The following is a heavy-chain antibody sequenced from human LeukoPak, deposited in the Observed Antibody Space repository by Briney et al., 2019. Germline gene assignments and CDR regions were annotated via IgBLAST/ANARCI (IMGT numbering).Heavy chain of an antibody. D-gene: IGHD4-23*01. CDR3: ARSPVVTPYWYFDL. Sequence: GESLKISCKGSPCSFTGYWIAWVRQMPGKAPEWMGIIYPGDSDTRYSPSFQGQVTISADKSTTTAYLQWSSLKASDTAMYYCARSPVVTPYWYFDLWGRGTLVTVSS. CDR2: IYPGDSDT. J-gene: IGHJ2*01. V-gene: IGHV5-51*01. CDR1: PCSFTGYW.